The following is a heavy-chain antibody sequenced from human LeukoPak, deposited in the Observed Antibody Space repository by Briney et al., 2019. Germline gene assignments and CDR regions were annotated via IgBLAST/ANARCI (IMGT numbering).Heavy chain of an antibody. V-gene: IGHV4-59*01. CDR2: IYYSGST. Sequence: SETLSLTCTVSGGSISSYYWSWIRQPPGKGLEWIGYIYYSGSTNYNPSLKSRVTISVDTSKNQFSLKLSSVTAADTAVYYCVRDSSYYYDSSGYYASDAFDIWGQGTMVTVSS. CDR3: VRDSSYYYDSSGYYASDAFDI. CDR1: GGSISSYY. D-gene: IGHD3-22*01. J-gene: IGHJ3*02.